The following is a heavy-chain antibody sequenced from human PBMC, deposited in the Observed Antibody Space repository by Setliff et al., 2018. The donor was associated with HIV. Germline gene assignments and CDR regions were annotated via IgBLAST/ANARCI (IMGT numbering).Heavy chain of an antibody. CDR2: VYYTGNT. J-gene: IGHJ6*03. CDR3: ARHATYYDISTGYYYYYYMDV. V-gene: IGHV4-39*01. Sequence: PSETLSLTCTVSGGSISGYYWGWIRQPPGKGLEWVGTVYYTGNTFYNPSLRNRVTISVDTSKNYLSLKLSSVTAADTAVYYCARHATYYDISTGYYYYYYMDVWGKGTTVTVSS. CDR1: GGSISGYY. D-gene: IGHD3-9*01.